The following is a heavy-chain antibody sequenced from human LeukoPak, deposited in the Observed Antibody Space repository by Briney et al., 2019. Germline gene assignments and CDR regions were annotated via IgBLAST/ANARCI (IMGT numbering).Heavy chain of an antibody. D-gene: IGHD2-15*01. V-gene: IGHV3-21*01. CDR3: ARGGFRFFAH. J-gene: IGHJ5*02. Sequence: GGSLRLSCAASGFSFDDYGLTWVRQAPGKGLEWVSSISSSSSYIYYADSVKGRFTISRDNAKNSLYLQMNSLRAEDTAVYYCARGGFRFFAHWGQGTLVTVSS. CDR2: ISSSSSYI. CDR1: GFSFDDYG.